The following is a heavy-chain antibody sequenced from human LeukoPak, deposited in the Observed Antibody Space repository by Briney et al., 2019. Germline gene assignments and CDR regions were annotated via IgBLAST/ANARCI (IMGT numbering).Heavy chain of an antibody. J-gene: IGHJ4*02. CDR2: INQDGSGE. Sequence: GGSLRLSCAASGFTFSSYWMSWVRQAPGKGLEWVANINQDGSGEYYVDSVKGRFTISRDNAKNSLSLQMSSLRAEDTAMYYCARKVGKYSGWYNYWGQGTLVTVYS. D-gene: IGHD6-19*01. CDR3: ARKVGKYSGWYNY. CDR1: GFTFSSYW. V-gene: IGHV3-7*01.